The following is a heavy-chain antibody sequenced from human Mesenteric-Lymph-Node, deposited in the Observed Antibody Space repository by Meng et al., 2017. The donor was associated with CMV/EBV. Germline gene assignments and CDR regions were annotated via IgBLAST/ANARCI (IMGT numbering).Heavy chain of an antibody. CDR3: ARYGLWSGYYSGYFDF. CDR1: SISSVGFY. Sequence: SISSVGFYWSWIRQHPGKGLEWVGYISYTGSTYYHPSLKSRVSISLDTSRNHFSLKLSSVTAADTAVYYCARYGLWSGYYSGYFDFWGRGTLVTVSS. D-gene: IGHD3-3*01. CDR2: ISYTGST. V-gene: IGHV4-31*02. J-gene: IGHJ2*01.